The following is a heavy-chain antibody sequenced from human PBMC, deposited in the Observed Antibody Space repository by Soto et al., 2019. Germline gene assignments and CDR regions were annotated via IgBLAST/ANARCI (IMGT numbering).Heavy chain of an antibody. CDR1: GFIFSNYW. CDR3: ARGHYGMDV. V-gene: IGHV3-7*03. Sequence: EVQLGESGGGLVQPGGSLRLSCAVSGFIFSNYWMTWVRQTAGKGLEWVASIKEDGSEKYYVDSVKGRLTISRDNAQNSLYLQMNSLRAEDTAVYYCARGHYGMDVWGLGTTVTVSS. J-gene: IGHJ6*02. CDR2: IKEDGSEK.